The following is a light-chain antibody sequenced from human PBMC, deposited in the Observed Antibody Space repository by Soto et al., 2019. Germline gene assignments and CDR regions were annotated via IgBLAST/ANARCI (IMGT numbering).Light chain of an antibody. CDR1: NIGSKS. V-gene: IGLV3-21*02. CDR2: DDS. Sequence: SYELTQPPSVSVAPGQTARITCGGKNIGSKSVHWYQQKPGQAPVLVVFDDSDRPSGIPERFSGYNSGNTATLTITWVEAGDEADYYCQVWDGSSDPFVFGTGTKVTVL. CDR3: QVWDGSSDPFV. J-gene: IGLJ1*01.